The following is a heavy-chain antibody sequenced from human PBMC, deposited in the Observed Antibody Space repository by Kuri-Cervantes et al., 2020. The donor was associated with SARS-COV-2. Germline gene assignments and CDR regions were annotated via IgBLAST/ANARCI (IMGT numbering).Heavy chain of an antibody. Sequence: GGSLRLSCAASGFTFSSYGMHWVRQAPGKGLEWVAVIWYDGSNKYYADSVKGRFTISRDNSKNTLYMQMNILRAEDTSVYYCAKDGCSSTSCYMGYYFDYWGQGTLVTVSS. D-gene: IGHD2-2*02. CDR3: AKDGCSSTSCYMGYYFDY. CDR1: GFTFSSYG. CDR2: IWYDGSNK. J-gene: IGHJ4*02. V-gene: IGHV3-33*06.